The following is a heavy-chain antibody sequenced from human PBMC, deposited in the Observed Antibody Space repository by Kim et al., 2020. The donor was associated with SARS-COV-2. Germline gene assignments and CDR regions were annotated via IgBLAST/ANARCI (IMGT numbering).Heavy chain of an antibody. J-gene: IGHJ6*02. V-gene: IGHV4-59*13. Sequence: SETLSLTCTVSGGSISSYYWSWIRQPPGKGLEWIGYIYYSGSTNYNPSLKSRVTISVDTSKNQFSLKLSSVTAADTAVYYCARGRQQLVRSHYYGMDVWGQGTTVTVSS. D-gene: IGHD6-13*01. CDR1: GGSISSYY. CDR3: ARGRQQLVRSHYYGMDV. CDR2: IYYSGST.